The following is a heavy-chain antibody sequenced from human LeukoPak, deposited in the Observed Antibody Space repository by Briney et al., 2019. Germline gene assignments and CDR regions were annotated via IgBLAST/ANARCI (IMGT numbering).Heavy chain of an antibody. V-gene: IGHV1-46*01. D-gene: IGHD3-22*01. Sequence: ASVKVSCKASGYTFTSYHMHWVRQAPGQGLEWMGIINPSGGSTTYAQKFQDRITMTRDTSTGTVYMELSSLRSEDTAVYYCARDSGSYGMDVWGQGTTVTVSS. J-gene: IGHJ6*02. CDR3: ARDSGSYGMDV. CDR1: GYTFTSYH. CDR2: INPSGGST.